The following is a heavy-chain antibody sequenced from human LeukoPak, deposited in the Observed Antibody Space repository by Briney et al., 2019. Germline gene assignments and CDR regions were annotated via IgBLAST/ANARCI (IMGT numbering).Heavy chain of an antibody. CDR2: INHSGST. Sequence: SETLSLTCAVYGGSFSGYYWSWIRQPPGKGLEWIGEINHSGSTNYNPSLKSRVTISVDTSKNQFSLKLSSVTAADTAVYYCARNVDTAMGRDYWGQGTLVTVSS. J-gene: IGHJ4*02. V-gene: IGHV4-34*01. CDR1: GGSFSGYY. D-gene: IGHD5-18*01. CDR3: ARNVDTAMGRDY.